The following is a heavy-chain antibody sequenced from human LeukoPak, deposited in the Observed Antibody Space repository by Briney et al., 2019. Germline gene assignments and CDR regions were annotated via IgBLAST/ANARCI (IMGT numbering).Heavy chain of an antibody. CDR3: ARDNVVVITLDAFDI. Sequence: SETLSLTCTVSGGSISSYCWSWIRQPAGKGLEWIGRIYTSGSTNYNPSLKSRVTMSVDTSKNQFSLKLSSVTAADTAVYYCARDNVVVITLDAFDIWGQGTMVTVSS. CDR1: GGSISSYC. D-gene: IGHD3-22*01. V-gene: IGHV4-4*07. J-gene: IGHJ3*02. CDR2: IYTSGST.